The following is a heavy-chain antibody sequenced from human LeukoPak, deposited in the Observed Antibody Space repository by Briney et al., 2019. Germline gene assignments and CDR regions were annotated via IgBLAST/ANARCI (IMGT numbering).Heavy chain of an antibody. J-gene: IGHJ4*02. V-gene: IGHV3-74*01. CDR3: ARDRGWNALDC. D-gene: IGHD1-1*01. Sequence: GGSLRLSCAASGSTFSSYWMHWVRQAPGKGLVWVSRIDRDGSNTNYADSVKGRFTISRDNAKNTLHLQMNSLRAEDTAVYYCARDRGWNALDCWGQGTLVTVSS. CDR2: IDRDGSNT. CDR1: GSTFSSYW.